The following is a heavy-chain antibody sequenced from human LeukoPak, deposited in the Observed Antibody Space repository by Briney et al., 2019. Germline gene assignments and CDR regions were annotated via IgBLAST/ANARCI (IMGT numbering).Heavy chain of an antibody. CDR3: ARHTYYYDSSGYYFDY. CDR2: INHSGST. CDR1: GGSFSGYY. D-gene: IGHD3-22*01. V-gene: IGHV4-34*01. Sequence: SETLSLTCALYGGSFSGYYWSWIRQPPGKGLEWIGEINHSGSTYYNPSLKSRVTISVDTSKNQFSLKLSSVTAADTAVYYCARHTYYYDSSGYYFDYWGQGTLVTVSS. J-gene: IGHJ4*02.